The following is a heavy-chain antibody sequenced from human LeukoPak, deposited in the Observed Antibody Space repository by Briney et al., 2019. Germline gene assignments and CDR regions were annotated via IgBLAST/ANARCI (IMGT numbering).Heavy chain of an antibody. J-gene: IGHJ4*02. CDR2: INQDGSEK. CDR1: KFTFSVYW. V-gene: IGHV3-7*05. Sequence: GGSLRLSCAASKFTFSVYWMSWVRQAPGKGLERVANINQDGSEKYYVDSVKGRFSISRDNAKNSLFLQMNSLRDEDTPVYFCARSHRSFASGSGDYWGQGTLVTVSS. D-gene: IGHD3-10*01. CDR3: ARSHRSFASGSGDY.